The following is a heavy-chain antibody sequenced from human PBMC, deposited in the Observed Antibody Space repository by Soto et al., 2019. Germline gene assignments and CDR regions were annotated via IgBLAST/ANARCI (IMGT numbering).Heavy chain of an antibody. CDR2: INSGGTSK. Sequence: GGSLRLSCAASGFAIRNYEMNWVRQAPGKGLEWFCYINSGGTSKKYTDSVEGRFTISRDTALNSLYLQMDSLRDEDTAIYYCARENSGDGFDFWDQGILVTVSS. D-gene: IGHD4-17*01. J-gene: IGHJ4*02. CDR3: ARENSGDGFDF. CDR1: GFAIRNYE. V-gene: IGHV3-48*03.